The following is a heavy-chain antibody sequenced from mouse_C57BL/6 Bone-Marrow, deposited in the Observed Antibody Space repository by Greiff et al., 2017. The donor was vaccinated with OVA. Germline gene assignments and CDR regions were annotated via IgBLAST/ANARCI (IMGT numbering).Heavy chain of an antibody. D-gene: IGHD1-1*01. Sequence: QVQLQQSGAELMKPGASVKLSCKATGYTFTGYWIEWVKQRPGHGLEWIGEILPGSGSTNYNEKFKGKATLTVDRSSSTAYMQLSSLTSEDSALYYCTLGYYGSSYGFAYWGLGTLVTVSA. CDR2: ILPGSGST. CDR3: TLGYYGSSYGFAY. CDR1: GYTFTGYW. V-gene: IGHV1-9*01. J-gene: IGHJ3*01.